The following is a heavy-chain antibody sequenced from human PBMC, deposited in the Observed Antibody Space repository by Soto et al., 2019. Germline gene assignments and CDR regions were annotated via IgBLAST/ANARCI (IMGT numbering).Heavy chain of an antibody. CDR3: TIVRVADSALDH. CDR2: MSYDGSDT. CDR1: GLIFINNG. D-gene: IGHD3-10*02. V-gene: IGHV3-30*03. J-gene: IGHJ4*02. Sequence: QVQLVESGGGVVQPGRSLRLSCVGSGLIFINNGMLWVGQTPGKGLEWGAFMSYDGSDTFYADSVKGRFTISRDNSKNTLFLHMSNLRAEDTAMYYCTIVRVADSALDHWGQGTLVTVSS.